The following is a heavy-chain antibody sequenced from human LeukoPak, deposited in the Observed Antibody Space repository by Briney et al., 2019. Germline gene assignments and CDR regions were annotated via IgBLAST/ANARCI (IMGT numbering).Heavy chain of an antibody. CDR1: GGTFSSYA. CDR3: ARDLLIPPATIFGEPPPNYYMDV. CDR2: IIPIFGTA. D-gene: IGHD3-3*01. V-gene: IGHV1-69*05. J-gene: IGHJ6*03. Sequence: ASVKVSCKASGGTFSSYAISWVRQAPGQGLEWMGGIIPIFGTANYAQKFQGRVTITTDESTSTAYMELSSLRSEDTAVYYCARDLLIPPATIFGEPPPNYYMDVWGKGTTVTVSS.